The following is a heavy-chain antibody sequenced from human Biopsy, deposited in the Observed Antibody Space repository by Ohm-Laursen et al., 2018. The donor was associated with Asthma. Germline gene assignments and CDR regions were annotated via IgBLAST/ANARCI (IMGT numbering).Heavy chain of an antibody. J-gene: IGHJ4*02. CDR1: GFTFSNYG. CDR2: ISFDGSNK. Sequence: SSLRLSCTASGFTFSNYGMHWVRQAPGKGLDWVAVISFDGSNKNYTDSVKGRFTISRDNSRNTLHLQMNSLSAEDTAVYYCAKDVFPGWELRRGPDYWGQGTLVTVSS. CDR3: AKDVFPGWELRRGPDY. D-gene: IGHD1-26*01. V-gene: IGHV3-30*18.